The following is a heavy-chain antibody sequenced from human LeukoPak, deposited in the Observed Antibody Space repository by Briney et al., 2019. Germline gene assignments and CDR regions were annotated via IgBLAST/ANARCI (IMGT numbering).Heavy chain of an antibody. CDR3: AHLGGMVIQN. J-gene: IGHJ1*01. CDR1: GFTFSSYS. D-gene: IGHD3-16*01. CDR2: ISSSSTI. Sequence: GGSLRLSCAASGFTFSSYSMNWVRQAPGKGLEWVSYISSSSTIYYADSVKGRFTISRDNAKNSLYLQMNSLRAEDTAVYYCAHLGGMVIQNWGQGTLVTVSS. V-gene: IGHV3-48*04.